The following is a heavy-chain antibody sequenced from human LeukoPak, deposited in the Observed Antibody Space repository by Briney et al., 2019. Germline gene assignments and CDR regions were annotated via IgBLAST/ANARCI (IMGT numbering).Heavy chain of an antibody. D-gene: IGHD5-24*01. CDR1: GFTFSSYA. V-gene: IGHV3-23*01. CDR3: AKGLERWLQSPFDS. J-gene: IGHJ4*02. CDR2: ISGSGGST. Sequence: GGSLRLSCAASGFTFSSYAMSWVRQAPGKGLEWVSPISGSGGSTSYADSVKGRFTISRDNSKNTLSLQMDSLRAEDTAVYFCAKGLERWLQSPFDSWGQGTLVTVSS.